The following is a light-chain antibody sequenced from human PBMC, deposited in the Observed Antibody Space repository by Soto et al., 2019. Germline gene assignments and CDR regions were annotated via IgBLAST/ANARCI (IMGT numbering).Light chain of an antibody. V-gene: IGKV1-27*01. J-gene: IGKJ1*01. CDR1: QGIRDY. CDR3: QQYNRYSQT. CDR2: SAS. Sequence: DMGVPQWPASVPACVGDGRSITWRASQGIRDYLACYQRKPGKVPDLLISSASTLQSGAPSRFSGMGSRTDCTLTISRLQTDDVETDYSQQYNRYSQTFGQGTKV.